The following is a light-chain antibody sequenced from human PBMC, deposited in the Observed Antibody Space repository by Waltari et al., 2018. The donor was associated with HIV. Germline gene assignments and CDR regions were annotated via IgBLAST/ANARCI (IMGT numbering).Light chain of an antibody. CDR1: SSAVGTYHL. Sequence: SPGQSITISCTGTSSAVGTYHLVSWYQQYPGKAPKVMIYEFTRRPSGVPDRFSGSKSANTASLTVSGLQAEDEADYYCTSYTRSTNLLFGGGTKLTVL. J-gene: IGLJ2*01. CDR2: EFT. V-gene: IGLV2-8*01. CDR3: TSYTRSTNLL.